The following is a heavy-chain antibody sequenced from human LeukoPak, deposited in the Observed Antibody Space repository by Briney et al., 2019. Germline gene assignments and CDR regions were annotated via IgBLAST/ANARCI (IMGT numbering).Heavy chain of an antibody. D-gene: IGHD3-16*01. Sequence: GGSLRLSCAASGFTFSSYAMSWVRQAPGKGLEWVSAISGSGGSTYHADSVKGRFTISRDNSKNTLYLQMNSLRAEDTAVYYCARKNLRSGWFDPWGQGTLVTVSS. CDR3: ARKNLRSGWFDP. CDR1: GFTFSSYA. V-gene: IGHV3-23*01. J-gene: IGHJ5*02. CDR2: ISGSGGST.